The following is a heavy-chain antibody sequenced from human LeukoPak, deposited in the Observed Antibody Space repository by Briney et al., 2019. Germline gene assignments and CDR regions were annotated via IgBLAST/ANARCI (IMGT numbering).Heavy chain of an antibody. Sequence: QPGGSLRLSCAASGFTFSSYWMHWVRQAPGKGLEWVSAISGSGGSTYYADSVKGRFTISRDNSKNTLYLQMNSLRAEDTAVYYCAKRLAEQWLPNDAFDIWGQGTMVTVSS. V-gene: IGHV3-23*01. J-gene: IGHJ3*02. D-gene: IGHD6-19*01. CDR3: AKRLAEQWLPNDAFDI. CDR1: GFTFSSYW. CDR2: ISGSGGST.